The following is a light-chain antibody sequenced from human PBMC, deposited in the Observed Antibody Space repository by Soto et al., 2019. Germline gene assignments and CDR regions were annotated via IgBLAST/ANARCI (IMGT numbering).Light chain of an antibody. J-gene: IGLJ2*01. CDR1: SSDVGGYNY. CDR3: SSYTSSSPVL. Sequence: QSALTQPASVSGSPGQSITISCTGTSSDVGGYNYVSWYQQYPGEAPRLMIYDVSSRPSGVSNRFSGSKSGNTASLTISGLQAEDEADYYCSSYTSSSPVLFGGGTQLTVL. CDR2: DVS. V-gene: IGLV2-14*01.